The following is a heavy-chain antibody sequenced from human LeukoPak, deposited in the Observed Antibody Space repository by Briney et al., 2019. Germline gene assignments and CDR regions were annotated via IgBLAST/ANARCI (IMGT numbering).Heavy chain of an antibody. D-gene: IGHD6-13*01. CDR1: GGSISSYY. CDR2: IYYSGST. CDR3: ARARIAAAGTYQYFDY. Sequence: SETLSLTCTVSGGSISSYYWSWIWQPPGKGLEWIGYIYYSGSTNYNPSLKSRVTISVDTSKNQFSLKLSSVTAADTAVYYCARARIAAAGTYQYFDYWGQGTLVTVSS. J-gene: IGHJ4*02. V-gene: IGHV4-59*01.